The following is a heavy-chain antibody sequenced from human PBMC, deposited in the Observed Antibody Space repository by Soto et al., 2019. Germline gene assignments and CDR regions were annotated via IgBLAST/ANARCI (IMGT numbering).Heavy chain of an antibody. J-gene: IGHJ6*02. V-gene: IGHV4-34*01. CDR3: ARGSSYYGSFMDV. Sequence: SETLSLTCAVYGGSFSGYYWSWIRQPPGRGLEWIGEINHSGSTNYNPSLKSRVTISVDTSKNQFSLKLSSVTAADTAVYYCARGSSYYGSFMDVWGQGTTVTVSS. D-gene: IGHD3-10*01. CDR1: GGSFSGYY. CDR2: INHSGST.